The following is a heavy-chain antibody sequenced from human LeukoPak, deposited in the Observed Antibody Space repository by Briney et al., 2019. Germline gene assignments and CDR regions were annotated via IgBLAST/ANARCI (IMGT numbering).Heavy chain of an antibody. CDR1: GGTFSSYA. D-gene: IGHD4-23*01. Sequence: SVKVSFTASGGTFSSYAISWVRQAPGQGLEWMGGIIPIFGTANYAQKFQGRVTITADESTSTAYMELSSLRSEDTAVYYCARVYNGGNSEGEDGYYFDYWGQGTLVTVSS. V-gene: IGHV1-69*01. CDR3: ARVYNGGNSEGEDGYYFDY. J-gene: IGHJ4*02. CDR2: IIPIFGTA.